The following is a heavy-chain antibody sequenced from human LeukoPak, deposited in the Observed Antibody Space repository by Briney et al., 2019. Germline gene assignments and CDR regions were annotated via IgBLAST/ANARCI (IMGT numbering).Heavy chain of an antibody. J-gene: IGHJ4*02. CDR3: ARRDGYNYVFRY. V-gene: IGHV4-34*01. CDR1: GGSFSGYY. D-gene: IGHD5-24*01. CDR2: INHSGST. Sequence: SETLSLTCAVSGGSFSGYYWSWIRQPPGKGLEWIGEINHSGSTNYNPTLKSRVTISVDTSKNQFSMKLSSVTAADTAVYYCARRDGYNYVFRYWGEGTLVTVSS.